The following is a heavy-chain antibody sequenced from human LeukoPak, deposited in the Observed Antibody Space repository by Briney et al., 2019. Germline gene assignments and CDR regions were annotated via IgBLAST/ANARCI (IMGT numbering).Heavy chain of an antibody. CDR2: IYTSGTT. CDR1: GGSISSGSYY. CDR3: AVEDYFNFYFDY. J-gene: IGHJ4*02. V-gene: IGHV4-61*02. D-gene: IGHD3-10*01. Sequence: SETLSLTCTVSGGSISSGSYYWSWIRQPAGKGLEWIGRIYTSGTTNYNPSLKSRVIISVDTSKNRFSLKLNSVTAADTAVYYCAVEDYFNFYFDYWGQGTLVTVSS.